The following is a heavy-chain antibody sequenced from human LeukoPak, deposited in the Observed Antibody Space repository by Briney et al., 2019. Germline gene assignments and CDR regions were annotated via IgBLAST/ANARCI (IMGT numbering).Heavy chain of an antibody. D-gene: IGHD1-26*01. V-gene: IGHV1-18*01. CDR2: ISVYNGNA. CDR1: GYTFTTYG. J-gene: IGHJ4*02. Sequence: ASVKVSCKASGYTFTTYGINWVRQAPGQGLEWMGWISVYNGNANYAQNLQGRVTMTTDTSTSTAYMELRSLRSDDTAVYYCAREELGSSNYDYWGQGTLVTVSS. CDR3: AREELGSSNYDY.